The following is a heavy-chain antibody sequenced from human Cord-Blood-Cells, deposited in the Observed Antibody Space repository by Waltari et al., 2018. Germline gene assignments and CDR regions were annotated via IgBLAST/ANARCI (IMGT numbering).Heavy chain of an antibody. V-gene: IGHV2-26*01. J-gene: IGHJ5*02. CDR3: ARTTYDFGWFDP. Sequence: QVTLKESGPVLVKPTETLTLTCTVSGFSLSNARMGVSWIRQPPGKALEWLAHIFSNDEKSYSTSLKSRLTISKDTSKSQVVLTMTNMDPVDTATYYCARTTYDFGWFDPWGQGTLVTVSS. CDR2: IFSNDEK. D-gene: IGHD3-3*01. CDR1: GFSLSNARMG.